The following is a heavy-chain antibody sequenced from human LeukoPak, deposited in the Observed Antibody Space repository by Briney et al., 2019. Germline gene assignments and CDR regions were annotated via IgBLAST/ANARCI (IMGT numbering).Heavy chain of an antibody. CDR3: ASGEWPQNY. Sequence: GGSLRLSCAASGFTFSSYAMTWVRQAPGKGLEWVSTISSNGGSPYYADSVKGRFTISRDNPKNTLYLQMNSLRAEDTAVYYCASGEWPQNYWGQGTLVTVSS. CDR2: ISSNGGSP. J-gene: IGHJ4*02. D-gene: IGHD3-10*01. CDR1: GFTFSSYA. V-gene: IGHV3-23*01.